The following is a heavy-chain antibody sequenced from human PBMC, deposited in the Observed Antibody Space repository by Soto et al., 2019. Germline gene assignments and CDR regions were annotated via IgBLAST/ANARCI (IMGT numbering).Heavy chain of an antibody. CDR1: GYTFTSYG. D-gene: IGHD2-2*01. CDR3: AREARFRYCSSTSCYGWFDP. Sequence: QVQLVQSGAEVKKPGASVKVSCKASGYTFTSYGISWVRQAPGQGLEWMGWISAYNGNTNYAQKLQGRVTMTTDTATSTAYMELRSLGSDDTAVYYCAREARFRYCSSTSCYGWFDPWGQGTLVTVSS. V-gene: IGHV1-18*01. CDR2: ISAYNGNT. J-gene: IGHJ5*02.